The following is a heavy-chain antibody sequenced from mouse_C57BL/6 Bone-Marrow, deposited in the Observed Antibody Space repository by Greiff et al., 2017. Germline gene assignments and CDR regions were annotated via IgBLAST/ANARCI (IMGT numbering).Heavy chain of an antibody. CDR3: ARRITWYDYGYAMDY. CDR1: GFTFSDYY. CDR2: ISNGGGST. V-gene: IGHV5-12*01. Sequence: EVKLVESGGGLVQPGGSLKLSCAASGFTFSDYYMYWVRQTPEKRLEWVAYISNGGGSTYYPDTVKGRFTISRDNAKNTLYLQMSRLKSEDTAMYYCARRITWYDYGYAMDYWGQGTSVTVSS. J-gene: IGHJ4*01. D-gene: IGHD2-4*01.